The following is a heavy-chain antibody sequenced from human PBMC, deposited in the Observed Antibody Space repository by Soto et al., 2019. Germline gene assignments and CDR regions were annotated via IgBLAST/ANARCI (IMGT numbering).Heavy chain of an antibody. CDR3: ARVLPRSVTRFYYYYMDV. CDR2: IYYSGST. Sequence: SETLSLTCTVSGGSISSSSYYWGWIRQPPGEGLEWIGSIYYSGSTYYNPSLKSRVTISVDTSKNQFSLKLSSVTAADTAVYYCARVLPRSVTRFYYYYMDVWGQGTTVTVSS. J-gene: IGHJ6*03. V-gene: IGHV4-39*07. D-gene: IGHD4-17*01. CDR1: GGSISSSSYY.